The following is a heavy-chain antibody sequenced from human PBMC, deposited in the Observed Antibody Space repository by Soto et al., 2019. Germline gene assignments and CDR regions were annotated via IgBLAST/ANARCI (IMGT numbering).Heavy chain of an antibody. D-gene: IGHD1-1*01. V-gene: IGHV3-23*01. CDR3: AKRGYTRAPEVYYGMDV. J-gene: IGHJ6*04. CDR1: GFTFSSYV. Sequence: EVQVLESGGGLVQPGGSLRLSCVASGFTFSSYVMTWVRQAPGKGLEWVSGISGSGNNTYYADSVKGRFTISRDNSKNTMYLQMNSLRAEDTAVYDCAKRGYTRAPEVYYGMDVWGKGTTVTVSA. CDR2: ISGSGNNT.